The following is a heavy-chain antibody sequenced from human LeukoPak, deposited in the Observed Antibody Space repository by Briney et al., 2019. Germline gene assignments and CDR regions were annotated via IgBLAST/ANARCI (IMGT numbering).Heavy chain of an antibody. D-gene: IGHD3-16*01. CDR3: ARVRNYDR. Sequence: PSETLSLTCAVYGGSFRGYYWSWIRQPPGKGLEWIGEVNHSGGTNYNPSLKSRVTISVDKSKNQFSLKLTSVTAADTAVYYCARVRNYDRWGQGTLVTVSS. J-gene: IGHJ4*02. CDR2: VNHSGGT. CDR1: GGSFRGYY. V-gene: IGHV4-34*01.